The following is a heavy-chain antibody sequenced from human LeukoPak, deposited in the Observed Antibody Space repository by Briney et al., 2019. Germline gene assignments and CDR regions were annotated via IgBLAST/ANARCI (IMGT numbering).Heavy chain of an antibody. CDR2: ISYDGSNK. CDR3: ARAGPTPIAAAGTTRGYFDY. J-gene: IGHJ4*02. V-gene: IGHV3-30*04. Sequence: PGGSLRLSCAASGFTFSSYAMHWVRQAPGKGLEWVAVISYDGSNKYYADSVKGRFTISRDNSKNTLYLQMNSLRAEDTAVYYCARAGPTPIAAAGTTRGYFDYWGQGTLVTVSS. D-gene: IGHD6-13*01. CDR1: GFTFSSYA.